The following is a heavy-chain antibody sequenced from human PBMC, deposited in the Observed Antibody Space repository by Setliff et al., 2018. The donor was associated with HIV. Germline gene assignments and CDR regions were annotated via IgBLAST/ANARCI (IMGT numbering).Heavy chain of an antibody. V-gene: IGHV1-46*01. CDR2: INPSGGST. CDR1: GYTFTSYY. Sequence: ASVKVSCKASGYTFTSYYMHWVRQAPGQGLEWMGIINPSGGSTGYAQKFQGRVTMTRDTSTSTAYMELSRLRSDDTAVYYCARDYYDSSGYIFFPGLPDYWGQGTLVTVSS. D-gene: IGHD3-22*01. CDR3: ARDYYDSSGYIFFPGLPDY. J-gene: IGHJ4*02.